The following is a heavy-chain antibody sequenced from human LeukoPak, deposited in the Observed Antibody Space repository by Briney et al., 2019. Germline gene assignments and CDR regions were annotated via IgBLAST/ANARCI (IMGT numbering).Heavy chain of an antibody. CDR2: IWYDGSNK. CDR3: ARDRSYDFWSGYSTPDY. Sequence: GGSLRLSCAASGFTFSSYGMHWVRQAPGKGREWVAVIWYDGSNKYYADSVKGRFTISRDNSKNTLDLQMNSLRAEDTAVYYCARDRSYDFWSGYSTPDYWGQGTLVTVSS. D-gene: IGHD3-3*01. J-gene: IGHJ4*02. CDR1: GFTFSSYG. V-gene: IGHV3-33*01.